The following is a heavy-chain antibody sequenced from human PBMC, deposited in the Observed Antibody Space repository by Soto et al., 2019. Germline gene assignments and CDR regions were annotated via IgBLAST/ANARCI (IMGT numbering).Heavy chain of an antibody. Sequence: LEWLALIYWDDDKRYSPSLKSRLTITKDTSKNQVVLTMTNMDPVDTATYYCAHSLIPNWGSRGAFDYWGQGTLVTVSS. D-gene: IGHD7-27*01. CDR3: AHSLIPNWGSRGAFDY. CDR2: IYWDDDK. V-gene: IGHV2-5*02. J-gene: IGHJ4*02.